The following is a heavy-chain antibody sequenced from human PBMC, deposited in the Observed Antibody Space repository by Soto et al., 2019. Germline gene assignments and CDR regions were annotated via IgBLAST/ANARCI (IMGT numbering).Heavy chain of an antibody. Sequence: GGSLRLSCAASGFTLSSYWMHWVRQAPGKVPMWVSRINSEGSRTNYADSVKGRFTISRDNAKNTLYLQMNSLRAADTAVYYCARDLGNYDRYYFDYWGQGTLVTAS. V-gene: IGHV3-74*01. CDR2: INSEGSRT. CDR1: GFTLSSYW. CDR3: ARDLGNYDRYYFDY. J-gene: IGHJ4*02. D-gene: IGHD1-7*01.